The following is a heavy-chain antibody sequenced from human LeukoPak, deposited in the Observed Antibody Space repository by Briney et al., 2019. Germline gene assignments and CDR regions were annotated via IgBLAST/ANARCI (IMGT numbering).Heavy chain of an antibody. CDR2: IYHSGST. Sequence: SETLSLTCTVSGYSLSSGYYWGWIRQPPGKGLAWIGSIYHSGSTYYNPSLKSRVTISVDTSKNQFSLKLSSVTAADTAVYYCARGGYCSGGSCSTFDPWGQGTLVTVSS. CDR3: ARGGYCSGGSCSTFDP. V-gene: IGHV4-38-2*02. D-gene: IGHD2-15*01. J-gene: IGHJ5*02. CDR1: GYSLSSGYY.